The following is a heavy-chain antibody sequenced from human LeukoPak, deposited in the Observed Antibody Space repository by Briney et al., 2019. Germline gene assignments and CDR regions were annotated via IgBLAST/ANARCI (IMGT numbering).Heavy chain of an antibody. CDR1: GYTFTSYY. D-gene: IGHD3-22*01. CDR3: ARDIGGYYDSSGHIYYYYGMDV. J-gene: IGHJ6*02. Sequence: ASVKVSCKASGYTFTSYYMHWVRQAPGQGLEWMGIINPSGGSTSYAQKFQGRVTMTRDTSTSTVYMELSSLRSEDTAVYYCARDIGGYYDSSGHIYYYYGMDVWGQGTTVTVSS. CDR2: INPSGGST. V-gene: IGHV1-46*01.